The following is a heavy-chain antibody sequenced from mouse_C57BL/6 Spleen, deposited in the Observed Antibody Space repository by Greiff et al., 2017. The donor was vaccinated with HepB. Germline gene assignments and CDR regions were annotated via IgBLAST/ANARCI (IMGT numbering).Heavy chain of an antibody. V-gene: IGHV1-18*01. D-gene: IGHD2-12*01. CDR3: ARKRFFTTGFAY. CDR1: GYTFTDYN. J-gene: IGHJ3*01. CDR2: INPNNGGT. Sequence: VQLQQSGPELVKPGASVKIPCKASGYTFTDYNMDWVKQSHGKSLEWIGDINPNNGGTIYNQKFKGKATLTVDKSSSTAYMELRSLTSEDTAVYYCARKRFFTTGFAYWGQGTLVTVSA.